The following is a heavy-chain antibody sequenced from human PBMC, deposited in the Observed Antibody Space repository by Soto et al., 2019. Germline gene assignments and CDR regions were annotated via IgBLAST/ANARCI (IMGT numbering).Heavy chain of an antibody. V-gene: IGHV3-33*01. D-gene: IGHD3-9*01. CDR3: ARGGGAYYDILSGYISDGYGMDV. Sequence: LRLSCAASGFTFSSYGMHWVRQAPGKGLEWVAVIWYDGSNKYYADSVKGRFTISRDNSKNTLYLQMNSLRAEDTAVYYCARGGGAYYDILSGYISDGYGMDVWGQGTTVTVSS. CDR2: IWYDGSNK. J-gene: IGHJ6*02. CDR1: GFTFSSYG.